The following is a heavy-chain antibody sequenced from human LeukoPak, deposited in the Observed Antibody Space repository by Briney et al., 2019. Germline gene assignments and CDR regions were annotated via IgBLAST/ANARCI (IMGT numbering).Heavy chain of an antibody. J-gene: IGHJ6*03. CDR2: INSDWSST. CDR3: ARGMGCSGGSCYSDYYYYYYMDV. D-gene: IGHD2-15*01. Sequence: PGGSLRLSCAASGFTFSSYWMHWVRHAPGKGLVRVSRINSDWSSTSYADSVKGRFTISRDNAKNTLSLQMNSLRAEDTAVYYCARGMGCSGGSCYSDYYYYYYMDVWGKGTTVTVSS. V-gene: IGHV3-74*01. CDR1: GFTFSSYW.